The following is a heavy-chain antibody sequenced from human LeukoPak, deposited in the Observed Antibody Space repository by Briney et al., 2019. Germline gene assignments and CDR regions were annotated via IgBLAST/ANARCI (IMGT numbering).Heavy chain of an antibody. CDR3: ARRLTQYDCFDP. CDR1: GFSFSDYS. D-gene: IGHD2-2*01. J-gene: IGHJ5*02. CDR2: ISRSFTPI. Sequence: GGSLRLSCAASGFSFSDYSMTWVRQAPGKGLEWVSYISRSFTPIYYAESVKGRFTNSRDNAKNSLYLQMNSLRVEDTAVYYCARRLTQYDCFDPWGQGILVTVSS. V-gene: IGHV3-48*01.